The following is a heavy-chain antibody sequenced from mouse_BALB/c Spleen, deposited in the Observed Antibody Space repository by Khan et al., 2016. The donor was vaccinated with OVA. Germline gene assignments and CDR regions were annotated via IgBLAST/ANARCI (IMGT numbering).Heavy chain of an antibody. CDR2: INPSTAYT. Sequence: QVQLKQSGAELVKPGASVKMSCKASGYTFINYWILWVKQRPGQGLEWIGYINPSTAYTEYNQNFKDKATLTADKSSRTAYMQLSSLTSEDSAVYYYAGSGLRGDFDYWGQGTTLTVSS. CDR3: AGSGLRGDFDY. V-gene: IGHV1-7*01. CDR1: GYTFINYW. J-gene: IGHJ2*01. D-gene: IGHD1-3*01.